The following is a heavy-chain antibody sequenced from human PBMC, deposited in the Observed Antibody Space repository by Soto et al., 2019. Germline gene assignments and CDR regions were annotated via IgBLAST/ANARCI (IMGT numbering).Heavy chain of an antibody. Sequence: QLQLQESGAGLVKPSQTLSLTCAVSGGSISRGGYSWSWIRQRPGQGLEGIGYIYNSGSTYYNPSLKSRVTRSIDRSKNQHSLERGAVAGEGTAVYACASVPGPWGQGTLVTVSS. D-gene: IGHD3-10*01. V-gene: IGHV4-30-2*01. CDR1: GGSISRGGYS. CDR3: ASVPGP. J-gene: IGHJ5*02. CDR2: IYNSGST.